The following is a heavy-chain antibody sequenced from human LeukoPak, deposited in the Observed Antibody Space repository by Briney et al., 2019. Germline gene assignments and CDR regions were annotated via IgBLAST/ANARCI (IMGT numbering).Heavy chain of an antibody. Sequence: GGSLRLSCAASGFTFSDYYMSWIRQAPGKGLEWVSYISSSSSYTNFTDSVKGRFTISRDNAKNSLYLQMNSLRAEDTAVYYCARDQSGTLDYWGQGTLVTVSS. J-gene: IGHJ4*02. CDR1: GFTFSDYY. CDR3: ARDQSGTLDY. CDR2: ISSSSSYT. V-gene: IGHV3-11*05. D-gene: IGHD3-10*01.